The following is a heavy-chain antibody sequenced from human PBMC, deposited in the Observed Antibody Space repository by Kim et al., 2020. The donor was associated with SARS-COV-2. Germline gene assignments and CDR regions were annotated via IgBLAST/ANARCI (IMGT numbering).Heavy chain of an antibody. V-gene: IGHV1-69*13. CDR2: ISPIFGAA. D-gene: IGHD3-22*01. J-gene: IGHJ6*02. Sequence: SVKVSCKASGGTFSSYAISWVRQAPGQGLEWMGGISPIFGAANYAQKFQGRVTITADESTSTAYMELSRLRSEDTAVYYCASSRRGVVVVIMYYYGMDVWGHGTTVTVSS. CDR1: GGTFSSYA. CDR3: ASSRRGVVVVIMYYYGMDV.